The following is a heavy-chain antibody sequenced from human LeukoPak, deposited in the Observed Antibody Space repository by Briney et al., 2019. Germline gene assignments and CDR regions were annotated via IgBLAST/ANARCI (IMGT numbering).Heavy chain of an antibody. CDR3: AGGRFGDYNWFDP. CDR2: INHSGST. J-gene: IGHJ5*02. Sequence: SETLSLTCAVYGGSFSGYYWSWIRQPPGKGLEWIGEINHSGSTNYNPSLKSRVTISVDTSKNQFSLKLSSVTAADTAVYYCAGGRFGDYNWFDPWGQGTLVTVSS. D-gene: IGHD3-10*01. V-gene: IGHV4-34*01. CDR1: GGSFSGYY.